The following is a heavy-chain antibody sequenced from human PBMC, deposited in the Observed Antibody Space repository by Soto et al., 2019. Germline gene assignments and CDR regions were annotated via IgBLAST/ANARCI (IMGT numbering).Heavy chain of an antibody. Sequence: QVQLVQSGAEVKKPGASVKVSCKASGYTSTHFDINWVRQATGQGLEWMGWMNPNSGNTVYAQKFQGRVTMTRDTSKTTAYMEVNSLRFEDTAVYYCARGYNGYEKRYNMDVWGQGTSVTVSS. CDR3: ARGYNGYEKRYNMDV. CDR2: MNPNSGNT. CDR1: GYTSTHFD. J-gene: IGHJ6*02. V-gene: IGHV1-8*01. D-gene: IGHD5-12*01.